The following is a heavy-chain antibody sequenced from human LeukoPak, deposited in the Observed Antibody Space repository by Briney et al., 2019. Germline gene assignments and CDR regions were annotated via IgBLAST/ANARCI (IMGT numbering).Heavy chain of an antibody. V-gene: IGHV1-69*05. CDR1: GGTFSSYA. J-gene: IGHJ4*02. CDR2: IIPIFGTA. Sequence: SVKVSCKASGGTFSSYAISWVRQAPGQGLEWMGRIIPIFGTANYAQKFQGRVTITTDESTSTAYMELSSLISEDTAVYYCAREVGSGWYYFDYWGQGTLVTVSS. D-gene: IGHD6-19*01. CDR3: AREVGSGWYYFDY.